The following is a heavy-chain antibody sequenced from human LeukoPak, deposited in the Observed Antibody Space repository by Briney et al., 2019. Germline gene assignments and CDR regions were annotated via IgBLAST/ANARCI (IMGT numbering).Heavy chain of an antibody. CDR3: ANFAGAGNAGYGDPGLDY. Sequence: GGSLRLSCAASGFTFSSYAMSWVRQAPGKGLEWVSASSGSGGSTYYADSVKGRFTISRDNSKNTLYLQMNSLRAEHTAVYYCANFAGAGNAGYGDPGLDYSGQGTLVTVSS. D-gene: IGHD4-17*01. CDR1: GFTFSSYA. J-gene: IGHJ4*02. V-gene: IGHV3-23*01. CDR2: SSGSGGST.